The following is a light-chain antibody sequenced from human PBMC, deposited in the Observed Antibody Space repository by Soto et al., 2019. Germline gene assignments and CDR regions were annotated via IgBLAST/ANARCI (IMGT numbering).Light chain of an antibody. CDR3: QSYDLSLSTPYV. Sequence: QSVLTQPPSVSAAPGQRVTISCSGSSSNVGAGYEVHWYQQLPGTAPKLLIYGDTNRPSGVPDRFSGSKSGTSASLAITGLQAEDEADYYCQSYDLSLSTPYVFGTGTQLTVL. V-gene: IGLV1-40*01. CDR1: SSNVGAGYE. CDR2: GDT. J-gene: IGLJ1*01.